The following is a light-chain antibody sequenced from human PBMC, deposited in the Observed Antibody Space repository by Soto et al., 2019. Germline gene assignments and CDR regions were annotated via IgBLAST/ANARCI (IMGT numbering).Light chain of an antibody. J-gene: IGKJ5*01. CDR1: HDISTY. CDR2: EAS. V-gene: IGKV1-9*01. Sequence: DIQLTQSPSLLSASVGDRVTITCRASHDISTYLAWYQQKPGKAPKLMIYEASTLQSGVPSRFSGSGSGTEFTLTISSLQPEDFATYYCQQLFDSPITFGQGTRLEI. CDR3: QQLFDSPIT.